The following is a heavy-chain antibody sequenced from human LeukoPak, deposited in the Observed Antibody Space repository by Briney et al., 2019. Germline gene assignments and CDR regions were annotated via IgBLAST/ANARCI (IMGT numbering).Heavy chain of an antibody. CDR2: INPNSGGT. Sequence: ASVKVSCKASEYTFTGYYMHWVRQAPGQGLEWMGWINPNSGGTNYAQKFQGRVTMTRDTSISTAYMELSRLRSDDTAAYYCAREEATSNFDYWGQGTLVAVSS. CDR1: EYTFTGYY. D-gene: IGHD5-24*01. CDR3: AREEATSNFDY. V-gene: IGHV1-2*02. J-gene: IGHJ4*02.